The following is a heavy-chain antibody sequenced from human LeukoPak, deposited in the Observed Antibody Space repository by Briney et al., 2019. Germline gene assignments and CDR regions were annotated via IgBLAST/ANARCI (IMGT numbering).Heavy chain of an antibody. D-gene: IGHD2-2*01. CDR2: ISSSSSTI. J-gene: IGHJ6*02. V-gene: IGHV3-48*01. CDR1: GFTFSSYS. CDR3: ARAIGVPAAIGNYGMDV. Sequence: GGSLRLSCAASGFTFSSYSMNWGRQAPGKGLEWVSYISSSSSTIYYADSVKGRFTISRDNAKNSLYLQMNSLRAEDTAVYYCARAIGVPAAIGNYGMDVWGQGTTVTVSS.